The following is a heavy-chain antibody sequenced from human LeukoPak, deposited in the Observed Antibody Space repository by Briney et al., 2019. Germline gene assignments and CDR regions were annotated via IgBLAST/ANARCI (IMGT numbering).Heavy chain of an antibody. J-gene: IGHJ3*02. D-gene: IGHD6-19*01. CDR2: IYYSGST. V-gene: IGHV4-59*08. CDR1: GGSFSGYY. Sequence: SETLSLTCAVYGGSFSGYYWSWIRQPPGKGLEWIGYIYYSGSTNYNPSLKSRVTTSVDTSKNQFSLKLSSVTAADTAVYYCARLNPLNSSGWYFGAFDIWGQGTMVTVSS. CDR3: ARLNPLNSSGWYFGAFDI.